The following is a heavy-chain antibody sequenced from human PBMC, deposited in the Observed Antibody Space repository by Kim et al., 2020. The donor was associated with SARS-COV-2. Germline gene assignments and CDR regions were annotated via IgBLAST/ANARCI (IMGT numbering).Heavy chain of an antibody. V-gene: IGHV4-34*01. Sequence: SETLSLTCAVYGGSFSGYYWSWIRQPPGKGLEWIGEINHSGSTNYNPSLKSRVTISVDTSKNQFSLKLSSVTAADTAVYYCARGRGYYTYYYYYMDVWGKGTTVTVSS. CDR1: GGSFSGYY. D-gene: IGHD3-3*01. J-gene: IGHJ6*03. CDR2: INHSGST. CDR3: ARGRGYYTYYYYYMDV.